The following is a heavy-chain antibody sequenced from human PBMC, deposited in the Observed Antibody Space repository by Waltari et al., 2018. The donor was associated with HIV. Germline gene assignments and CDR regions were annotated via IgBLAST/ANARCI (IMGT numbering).Heavy chain of an antibody. Sequence: QLQLQESGPGLVKPSETLSLTCTVSGGSISNSRYYWGWIRQPPGKGLEWIGSIYYSGNTYYNPSLQSRVSISVDTSKSQFSLKLSSVTAADTAIYYCARVSTWFHLEGGDVSGQGTTVTVSS. J-gene: IGHJ6*02. CDR2: IYYSGNT. CDR1: GGSISNSRYY. D-gene: IGHD3-3*01. CDR3: ARVSTWFHLEGGDV. V-gene: IGHV4-39*01.